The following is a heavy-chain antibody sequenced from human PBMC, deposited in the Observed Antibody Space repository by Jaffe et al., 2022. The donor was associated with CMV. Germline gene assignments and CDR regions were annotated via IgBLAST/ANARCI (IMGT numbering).Heavy chain of an antibody. Sequence: EVQLVESGGGLVKPGGSLRLSCAASGFTFSNAWMSWVRQAPGKGLEWVGRIKSKTDGGTTDYAAPVKGRFTISRDDSKNTLYLQMNSLKTEDTAVYYCTTEDVDTAMVTVGDYYYYYGMDVWGQGTTVTVSS. J-gene: IGHJ6*02. CDR3: TTEDVDTAMVTVGDYYYYYGMDV. CDR1: GFTFSNAW. D-gene: IGHD5-18*01. V-gene: IGHV3-15*01. CDR2: IKSKTDGGTT.